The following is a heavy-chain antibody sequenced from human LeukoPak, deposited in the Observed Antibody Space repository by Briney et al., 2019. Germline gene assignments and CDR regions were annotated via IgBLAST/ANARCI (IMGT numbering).Heavy chain of an antibody. CDR1: GYTFTSYA. D-gene: IGHD1-26*01. CDR3: ARYSGSYYYGSYYFDY. J-gene: IGHJ4*02. V-gene: IGHV1-18*01. Sequence: ASVKVSCKASGYTFTSYAMHWVRQAPGQRLEWMGWISAYNGNTNYAQKLQGRVTMTTDTSTSTAYMELRSLRSDDTAVYYCARYSGSYYYGSYYFDYWGQGTLVTVSS. CDR2: ISAYNGNT.